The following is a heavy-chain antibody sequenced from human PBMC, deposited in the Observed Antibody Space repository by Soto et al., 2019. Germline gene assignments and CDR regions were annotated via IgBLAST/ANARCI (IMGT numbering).Heavy chain of an antibody. CDR3: AHRALYSCSYWDGGYFDA. CDR1: GFSLSSSGVG. Sequence: QITLRQSGPTRVRPTQPLTLTCNFSGFSLSSSGVGVGWIRQPPGKAPEWLVVIYWDDDKRYSPSLKSRLTITKDTAKNQVVLTMSNMDPVDTGTYYCAHRALYSCSYWDGGYFDAWGQGTPVTVSP. J-gene: IGHJ4*02. CDR2: IYWDDDK. D-gene: IGHD1-26*01. V-gene: IGHV2-5*02.